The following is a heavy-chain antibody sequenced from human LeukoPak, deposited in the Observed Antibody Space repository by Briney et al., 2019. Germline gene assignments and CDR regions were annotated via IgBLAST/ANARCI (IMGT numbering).Heavy chain of an antibody. Sequence: SETLSLTCAVYGGSFSGYYWSWIRQPPGKGLEWIGEINHSGSTNYNPSLKSRVTISGDTSKNQFSLKLSSVTAADTAVYYCASSQRAYYDILTGLMDVWGQGTTVTVSS. CDR1: GGSFSGYY. J-gene: IGHJ6*02. CDR2: INHSGST. D-gene: IGHD3-9*01. CDR3: ASSQRAYYDILTGLMDV. V-gene: IGHV4-34*01.